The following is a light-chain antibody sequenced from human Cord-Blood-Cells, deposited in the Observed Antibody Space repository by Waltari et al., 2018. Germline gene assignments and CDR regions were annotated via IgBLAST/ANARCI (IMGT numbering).Light chain of an antibody. J-gene: IGLJ2*01. CDR1: SSNIGSNT. Sequence: QSVLTQPPSASGTPGQRVTISCSGTSSNIGSNTVYWYQQLPGTAPKLPIYRNNQRPSGVPDRFSGSKSGTSASLAISGLRSEDEADYYCAAWDDSLSGVVFGGGTKLTVL. CDR3: AAWDDSLSGVV. CDR2: RNN. V-gene: IGLV1-47*01.